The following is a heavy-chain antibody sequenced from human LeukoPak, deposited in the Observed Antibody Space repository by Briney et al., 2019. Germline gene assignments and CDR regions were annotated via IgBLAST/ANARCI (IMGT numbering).Heavy chain of an antibody. D-gene: IGHD1-14*01. J-gene: IGHJ5*02. CDR2: VYYSGST. V-gene: IGHV4-39*01. CDR3: ARRDRTRTGWFDP. Sequence: PSETLSLTCTVSGGSFSSCDTYCWAWIRQPAGEGLEGLGDVYYSGSTYYNPSLKRRLTISVDTSKNQFSLKVNSMTAADTAVYYCARRDRTRTGWFDPWGQATLVSVCS. CDR1: GGSFSSCDTYC.